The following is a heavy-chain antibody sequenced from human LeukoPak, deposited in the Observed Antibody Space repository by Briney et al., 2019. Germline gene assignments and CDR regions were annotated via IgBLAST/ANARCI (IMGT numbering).Heavy chain of an antibody. CDR3: AKSFWQQLVRRTTLDY. CDR2: ISGSGGST. J-gene: IGHJ4*02. CDR1: GFTFSSYA. V-gene: IGHV3-23*01. Sequence: AGGSLRLSCAASGFTFSSYAMSWVRQAPGKGLEWVSAISGSGGSTYYADSVKGRFTISRDNSKNTLYLQMNSLRAEDTAVYYCAKSFWQQLVRRTTLDYWGQGTLVTVSS. D-gene: IGHD6-13*01.